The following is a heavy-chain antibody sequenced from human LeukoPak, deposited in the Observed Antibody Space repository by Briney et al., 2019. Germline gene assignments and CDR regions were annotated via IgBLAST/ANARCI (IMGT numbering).Heavy chain of an antibody. CDR1: GFTFDDYA. V-gene: IGHV3-9*01. J-gene: IGHJ4*02. Sequence: GRSLRLSCAASGFTFDDYAMHWVRQAPGKGLEWVSGISWNSGSIGYADSVKGRFTISRDNAKNSLYLQMNSLRAEDTALYYCAKDSGPIAAAASLDYWGQGTLVTVSS. CDR3: AKDSGPIAAAASLDY. CDR2: ISWNSGSI. D-gene: IGHD6-13*01.